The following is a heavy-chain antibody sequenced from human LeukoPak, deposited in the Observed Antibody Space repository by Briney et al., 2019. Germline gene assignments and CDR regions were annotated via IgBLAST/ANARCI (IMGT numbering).Heavy chain of an antibody. J-gene: IGHJ6*03. Sequence: GGSLRLSCAASGFTFSSYSMNWVRQAPGKGLEWVSYISSSGSTIYYADSVKGRFTISRDNAKNSLYLQMNSLRAEDTAVYYCAKERALLGPHSGYDPYYYYYYMDVWGKGTTVTVSS. D-gene: IGHD5-12*01. CDR1: GFTFSSYS. CDR3: AKERALLGPHSGYDPYYYYYYMDV. V-gene: IGHV3-48*04. CDR2: ISSSGSTI.